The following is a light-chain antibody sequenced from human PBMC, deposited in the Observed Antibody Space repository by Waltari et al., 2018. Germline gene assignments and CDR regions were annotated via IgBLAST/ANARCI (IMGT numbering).Light chain of an antibody. Sequence: QPYLTRPPSGPGAPGRGSPFPSPGTGSTTGAGYDDLWYQHLQGKVPKLLIYGNSARPSGVPLRFSGSKSGTSAYLAITGLQAEDEATYYCQSYDSLSGSMFGGGTKLTVL. V-gene: IGLV1-40*01. CDR1: GSTTGAGYD. J-gene: IGLJ3*02. CDR2: GNS. CDR3: QSYDSLSGSM.